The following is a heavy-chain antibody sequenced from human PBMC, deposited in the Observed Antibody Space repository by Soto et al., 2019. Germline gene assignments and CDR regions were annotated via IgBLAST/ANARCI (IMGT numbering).Heavy chain of an antibody. Sequence: QVQLVQSGAEVKRPGASVKVSCKASGYTFSSYNIYWVRQASGQGLEWMGWINPNSGDTGYAHNFLGRVTLTRDPAIRTAYMELTSLKSEDTAVYYCARGGRYLVWFPWFDPWGQGTLVTVSS. J-gene: IGHJ5*02. CDR1: GYTFSSYN. CDR2: INPNSGDT. V-gene: IGHV1-8*01. D-gene: IGHD3-3*01. CDR3: ARGGRYLVWFPWFDP.